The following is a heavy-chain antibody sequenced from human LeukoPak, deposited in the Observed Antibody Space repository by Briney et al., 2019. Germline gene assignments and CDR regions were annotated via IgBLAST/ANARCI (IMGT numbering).Heavy chain of an antibody. CDR3: ARDANRAVAGHFDY. CDR1: GDSVSSNSAA. CDR2: TYYRSKWYN. V-gene: IGHV6-1*01. J-gene: IGHJ4*02. Sequence: SQTLSLTCAISGDSVSSNSAAWSWIRQSPSRGLEWLGRTYYRSKWYNDYAVSVKSRITINPDTSKNQFSLQLNSVTPEDTAVYYCARDANRAVAGHFDYWGQGTLVTVSS. D-gene: IGHD6-19*01.